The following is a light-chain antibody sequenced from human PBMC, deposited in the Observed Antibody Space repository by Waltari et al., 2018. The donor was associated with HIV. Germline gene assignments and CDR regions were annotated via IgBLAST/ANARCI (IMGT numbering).Light chain of an antibody. Sequence: EIVMTQSPATLSVSPGERATLSCRASQSVSSNLAWYQQKPAQAPRLLIYGASTRATGIPARFSGSWSGTEFTLTINSLQSEDFAVYYCQQYNNWPPYTFGQGTKLEIK. CDR1: QSVSSN. CDR2: GAS. V-gene: IGKV3-15*01. CDR3: QQYNNWPPYT. J-gene: IGKJ2*01.